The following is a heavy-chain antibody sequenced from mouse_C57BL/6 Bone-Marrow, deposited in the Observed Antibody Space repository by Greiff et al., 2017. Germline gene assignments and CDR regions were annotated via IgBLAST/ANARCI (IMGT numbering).Heavy chain of an antibody. Sequence: QVQLQQSGAELARPGASVKLSCKASGYTFTSYGISWVKQRTGQGLEGIGEIYPRSGNTYYNEKFKGKATLTADKSSSTAYVELRSLTSEDSAVYFCARLTYYYGSSYVAWFAYWGQGTLVTVSA. D-gene: IGHD1-1*01. CDR3: ARLTYYYGSSYVAWFAY. J-gene: IGHJ3*01. V-gene: IGHV1-81*01. CDR1: GYTFTSYG. CDR2: IYPRSGNT.